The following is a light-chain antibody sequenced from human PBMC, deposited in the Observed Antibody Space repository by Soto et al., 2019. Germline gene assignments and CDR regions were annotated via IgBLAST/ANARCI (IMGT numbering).Light chain of an antibody. CDR3: QQYDNFSSIT. J-gene: IGKJ5*01. CDR2: DAS. V-gene: IGKV1-33*01. CDR1: QDITIY. Sequence: IQLTQSPSSLSASVGDRVTITRQASQDITIYLHWYQQKAGKAPKLLIYDASHLEKGVPSRFSGGGSGTNFTFIIRSLQPEDIATYYCQQYDNFSSITFGQGTRLEIK.